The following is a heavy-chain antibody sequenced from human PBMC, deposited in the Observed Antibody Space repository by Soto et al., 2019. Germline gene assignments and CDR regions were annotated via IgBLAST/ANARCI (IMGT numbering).Heavy chain of an antibody. CDR1: GFTFSRYA. CDR3: ARDSPSLFLLWFGEVVDF. CDR2: ISYDGSNK. D-gene: IGHD3-10*01. V-gene: IGHV3-30-3*01. J-gene: IGHJ4*02. Sequence: TGGSLRLSCEDSGFTFSRYAMHWVRQAPSKGLEWVAVISYDGSNKFYAGSVKGRFTISRDNSKNTLYLQMNSLRVEDTAVYYCARDSPSLFLLWFGEVVDFWGQGTLVTVYS.